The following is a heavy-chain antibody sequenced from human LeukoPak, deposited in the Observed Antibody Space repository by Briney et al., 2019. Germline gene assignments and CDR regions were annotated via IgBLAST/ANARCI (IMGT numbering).Heavy chain of an antibody. CDR1: GVSISSSNW. Sequence: SETLSLTCAVSGVSISSSNWWSWVRQAPGKGLEWIGEIYHSGSTNYNPSLKSRVTISVDKSMNQFSLKLTSVTAADTAVYYCAARGQGSSLSYFEYWGQGTLVTVSS. CDR3: AARGQGSSLSYFEY. V-gene: IGHV4-4*02. D-gene: IGHD3-10*01. CDR2: IYHSGST. J-gene: IGHJ4*02.